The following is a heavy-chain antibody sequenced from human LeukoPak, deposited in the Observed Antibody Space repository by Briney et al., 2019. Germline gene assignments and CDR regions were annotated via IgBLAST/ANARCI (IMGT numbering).Heavy chain of an antibody. D-gene: IGHD3-10*01. J-gene: IGHJ3*02. V-gene: IGHV4-30-4*08. CDR1: GGSISSGDYY. CDR3: ARYRRALDAFDI. Sequence: SETLSLTCTVSGGSISSGDYYWSWIRQPPGKGLEWIGYIYYSGSTYYNPSLKSRVTISVDTSKNQFSLKLSSVTAADTAVYYCARYRRALDAFDIWGQGTMVTISS. CDR2: IYYSGST.